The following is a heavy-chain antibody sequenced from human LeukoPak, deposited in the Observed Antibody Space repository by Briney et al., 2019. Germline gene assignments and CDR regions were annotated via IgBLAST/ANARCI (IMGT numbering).Heavy chain of an antibody. CDR1: GGSISSGGYS. V-gene: IGHV4-30-2*01. CDR3: ARGWLLLRHDAFDI. J-gene: IGHJ3*02. Sequence: SETLSLTCAVSGGSISSGGYSWSWIRQPPGKGLEWIGYIYHSGSTYYNPSLKSRVTISVDRSKNQFSLKLSSVIAADTAVYYCARGWLLLRHDAFDIWGQGTMVTVSS. D-gene: IGHD3-22*01. CDR2: IYHSGST.